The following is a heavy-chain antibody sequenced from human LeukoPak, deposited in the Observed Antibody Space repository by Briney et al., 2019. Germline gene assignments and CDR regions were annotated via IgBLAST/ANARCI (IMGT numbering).Heavy chain of an antibody. CDR1: GFTISSHG. J-gene: IGHJ5*02. V-gene: IGHV3-30*18. CDR3: AKDWGSSGWYNYFDP. CDR2: ISYNGNRK. Sequence: GGSLRLSCAVSGFTISSHGMHWARQAPGKGLEWVTMISYNGNRKYYGDSVKGQFTISRDNSKDTLYLEMDSLRTEDTAVYYCAKDWGSSGWYNYFDPWGQGTLVTVSS. D-gene: IGHD6-19*01.